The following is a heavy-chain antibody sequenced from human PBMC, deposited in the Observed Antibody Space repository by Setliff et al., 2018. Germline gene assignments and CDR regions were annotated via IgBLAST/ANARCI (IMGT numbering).Heavy chain of an antibody. CDR1: GGSFSGYY. Sequence: SETLSLTCAVYGGSFSGYYWSWIRQPPGKGLEWIGEINHSGSTNYNPALKSRVTISVDTSKNQFSLKLSSVTAADTAVYYCARGKVLYDYVWGSYRYEDYYYGMDVWGQGTTVTVSS. CDR3: ARGKVLYDYVWGSYRYEDYYYGMDV. J-gene: IGHJ6*02. CDR2: INHSGST. V-gene: IGHV4-34*01. D-gene: IGHD3-16*02.